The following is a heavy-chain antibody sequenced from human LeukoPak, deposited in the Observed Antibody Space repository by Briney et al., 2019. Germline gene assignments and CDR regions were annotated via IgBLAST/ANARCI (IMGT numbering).Heavy chain of an antibody. CDR2: INPNSGGT. D-gene: IGHD3-3*01. CDR1: GYSFTSYG. CDR3: ARDPLEWLVLPKAFDI. Sequence: ASVKVSCKASGYSFTSYGFNWVRQAPGQGLEWMGWINPNSGGTTYAQKFQGRVTMTRDTSISTAYLEVSRLRSDDTAVYYCARDPLEWLVLPKAFDIWGQGAMVTVSS. V-gene: IGHV1-2*02. J-gene: IGHJ3*02.